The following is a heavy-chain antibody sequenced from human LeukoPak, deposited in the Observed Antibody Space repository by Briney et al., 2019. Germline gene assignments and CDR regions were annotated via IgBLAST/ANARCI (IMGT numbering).Heavy chain of an antibody. V-gene: IGHV4-59*08. CDR1: GGSISSYY. J-gene: IGHJ4*02. D-gene: IGHD3-3*01. CDR2: INYSGST. Sequence: SETLSLTCTVSGGSISSYYWSWIRQPPGKVLEWIGYINYSGSTNYNPSLKSRVTISVDTSKNQFSLKLSSVTVADTAVYYCARTYYDVFSGYYSGGGPFDYWGQGTLVTVSS. CDR3: ARTYYDVFSGYYSGGGPFDY.